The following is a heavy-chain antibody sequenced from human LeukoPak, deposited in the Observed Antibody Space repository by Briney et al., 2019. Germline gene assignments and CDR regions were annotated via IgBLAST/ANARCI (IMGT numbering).Heavy chain of an antibody. CDR2: IRTTAEGSKYA. V-gene: IGHV3-48*02. Sequence: GGSLRLSCATSGFSFTDYPMNWVRQAPGKGPEWISNIRTTAEGSKYAYYADSVKGRVTISRDDGKNTLYLHMNSLRHDDTAVYYCATDQRYAFDYWGQGILVTVSS. J-gene: IGHJ4*02. D-gene: IGHD3-9*01. CDR3: ATDQRYAFDY. CDR1: GFSFTDYP.